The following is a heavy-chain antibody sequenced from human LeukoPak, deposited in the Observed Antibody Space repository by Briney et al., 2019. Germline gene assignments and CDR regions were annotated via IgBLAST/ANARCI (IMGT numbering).Heavy chain of an antibody. Sequence: GGSLRLSCAASGFTFDDYAMHWVRQAPGKGLEWVSAISGSGGSTYYADSVKGRFTISRDNSKNTLYLQMNSLRAEDTAVYYCAKDRAHSYGYWFDPWGQGTLVTVSS. CDR2: ISGSGGST. CDR1: GFTFDDYA. V-gene: IGHV3-23*01. CDR3: AKDRAHSYGYWFDP. D-gene: IGHD5-18*01. J-gene: IGHJ5*02.